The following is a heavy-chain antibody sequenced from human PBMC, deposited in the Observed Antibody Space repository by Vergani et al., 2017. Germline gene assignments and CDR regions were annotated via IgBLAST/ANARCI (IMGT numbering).Heavy chain of an antibody. CDR3: ARVHYYVRIIDY. J-gene: IGHJ4*02. Sequence: QLQLQESGPGLVKPSETLSLTCTVSGGSISSSSYYWGWIRQPPGKGLEWIGSIYYSGSTYYNPSLKSRVTISVDTSKNQFSLKLSSVTAADTAVYYCARVHYYVRIIDYWGQGTLVTVSS. CDR1: GGSISSSSYY. D-gene: IGHD3-10*02. CDR2: IYYSGST. V-gene: IGHV4-39*07.